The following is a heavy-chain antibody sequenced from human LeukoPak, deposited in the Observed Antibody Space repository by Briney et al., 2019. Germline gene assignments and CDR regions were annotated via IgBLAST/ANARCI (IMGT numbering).Heavy chain of an antibody. Sequence: LSLTCTVSGDSMYECYWSWVRQAPGKGLEWVSYISSGGIGTIYDADSAKGRFTISRDNAKKSLYLQMNNLRAEDTAVYYCARNRFYSMDVWGQGTTVTVSS. D-gene: IGHD2/OR15-2a*01. CDR3: ARNRFYSMDV. J-gene: IGHJ6*02. CDR1: GDSMYECY. V-gene: IGHV3-11*04. CDR2: ISSGGIGTI.